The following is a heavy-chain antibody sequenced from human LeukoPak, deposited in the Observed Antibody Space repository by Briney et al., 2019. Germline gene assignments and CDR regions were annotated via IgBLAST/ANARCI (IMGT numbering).Heavy chain of an antibody. V-gene: IGHV4-31*03. Sequence: SQTLSLTCTVSGGSISGGGYYWTWLRQHPGKGLEWIGYIYHSGSTYSNASLKSRVTISVDTSKNQFSLKLSSVTAADTAVYYCAREAGDSRSFDYWGQGTLVTVSS. CDR3: AREAGDSRSFDY. CDR2: IYHSGST. D-gene: IGHD6-13*01. J-gene: IGHJ4*02. CDR1: GGSISGGGYY.